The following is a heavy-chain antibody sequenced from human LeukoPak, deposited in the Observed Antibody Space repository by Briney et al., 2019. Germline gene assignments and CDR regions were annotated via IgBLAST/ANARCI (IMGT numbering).Heavy chain of an antibody. J-gene: IGHJ1*01. CDR1: GGTFCSYA. CDR3: ARAGPIGYCSSTSCYGYFQH. Sequence: SVKVSCKASGGTFCSYAISWVRQAPGQGLEWMGGIIPIFGTANYAQKFQGRVTITTDESTSTAYMELSSLRSEDTAVYYCARAGPIGYCSSTSCYGYFQHWGQGTLVTVSS. D-gene: IGHD2-2*01. V-gene: IGHV1-69*05. CDR2: IIPIFGTA.